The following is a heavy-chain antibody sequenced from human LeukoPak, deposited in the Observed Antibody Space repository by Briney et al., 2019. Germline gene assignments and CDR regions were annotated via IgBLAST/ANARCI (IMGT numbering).Heavy chain of an antibody. Sequence: GGSLRLSCAASGFTLSSYAMSWVRQAPGKGLEWVSGISGSGGSTYYADSVKGRFTISRDNSKNTLYLQMNSLRAEDTAVYYCAKLWKDSSRDYWGQGTLVTVSS. CDR1: GFTLSSYA. CDR2: ISGSGGST. J-gene: IGHJ4*02. CDR3: AKLWKDSSRDY. V-gene: IGHV3-23*01. D-gene: IGHD6-6*01.